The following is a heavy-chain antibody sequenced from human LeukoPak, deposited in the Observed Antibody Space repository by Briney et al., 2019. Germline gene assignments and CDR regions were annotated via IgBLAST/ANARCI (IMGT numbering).Heavy chain of an antibody. CDR3: ARGSGYCSGGSCRNWFGP. Sequence: SVKVSCTASGGTFSSYAISWVRQAPGQGLEWMGGIIPIFGTANYAQKFQGRVTITADESTSTAYMELSSLRSEDTAVYYCARGSGYCSGGSCRNWFGPWGQGTLVTVSS. CDR1: GGTFSSYA. CDR2: IIPIFGTA. J-gene: IGHJ5*02. V-gene: IGHV1-69*13. D-gene: IGHD2-15*01.